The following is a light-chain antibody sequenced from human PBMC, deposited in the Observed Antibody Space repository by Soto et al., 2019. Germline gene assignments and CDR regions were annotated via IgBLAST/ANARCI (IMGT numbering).Light chain of an antibody. J-gene: IGLJ1*01. Sequence: QSALTQPASVSGSPGQSITISCTGTSSDVGGYNYVSWYQQHPGKAPKLMIYEVSNRPSGVSNRFSGSKSGNTASLTISGXQAXXXADYYCSSYTSSSIDYVFGTGTKLTVL. V-gene: IGLV2-14*01. CDR1: SSDVGGYNY. CDR3: SSYTSSSIDYV. CDR2: EVS.